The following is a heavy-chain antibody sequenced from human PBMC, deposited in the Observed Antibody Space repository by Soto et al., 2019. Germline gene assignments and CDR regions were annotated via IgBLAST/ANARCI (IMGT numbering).Heavy chain of an antibody. CDR3: AKDRLRDGASRQGFDY. Sequence: EVQLLESGGGLVQPGGSLRLSCAASGFTFSSHAMAWVRQAPGKGLEWVSAITNSGGSSYVADSVKGRFTISRDNSKNTVDLQMSSLRAEDTAVYYCAKDRLRDGASRQGFDYWGQGTLVTVSS. CDR1: GFTFSSHA. V-gene: IGHV3-23*01. CDR2: ITNSGGSS. D-gene: IGHD6-6*01. J-gene: IGHJ4*02.